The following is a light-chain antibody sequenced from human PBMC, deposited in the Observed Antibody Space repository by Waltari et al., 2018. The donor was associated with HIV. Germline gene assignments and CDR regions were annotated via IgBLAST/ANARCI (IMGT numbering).Light chain of an antibody. J-gene: IGKJ1*01. CDR2: AAS. CDR1: QSISGN. Sequence: EIVMTNSTVTLSVSPGQRDTLSCRSSQSISGNIAWYQQKPFQAPRLLICAASTRAIGVPARFSGSGFRTEFTLSSSDLQSEDFASYHCQQYIEWPLTFGQGTKVEVK. CDR3: QQYIEWPLT. V-gene: IGKV3-15*01.